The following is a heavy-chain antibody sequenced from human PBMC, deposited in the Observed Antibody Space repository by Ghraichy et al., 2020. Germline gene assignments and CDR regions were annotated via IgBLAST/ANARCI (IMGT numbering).Heavy chain of an antibody. J-gene: IGHJ4*02. Sequence: RGSLRLSCAASGFTFRDYYMSWIRQAPGKGLEWVSLISRRGRDTNYADSVRGRFTISRDDAKNSLYLQMNTLRAEDTAVYYCVREGQALGKSGFDFWGQGALVTVSS. V-gene: IGHV3-11*06. CDR2: ISRRGRDT. CDR3: VREGQALGKSGFDF. D-gene: IGHD6-25*01. CDR1: GFTFRDYY.